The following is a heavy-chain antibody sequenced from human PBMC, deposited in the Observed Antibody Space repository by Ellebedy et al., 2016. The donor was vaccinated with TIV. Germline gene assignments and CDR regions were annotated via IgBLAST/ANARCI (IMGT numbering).Heavy chain of an antibody. CDR2: MSYSGST. Sequence: MPSETLSLTCTVSGGSIRTRIYYWGWIRQPPGKGLEWIGTMSYSGSTYYNPSLKSLVTISVDTSKNQFSLKLSSVTAADAAVYYCARDEYNNSWFKYWGQGTLVTVSS. J-gene: IGHJ4*02. D-gene: IGHD6-13*01. CDR3: ARDEYNNSWFKY. CDR1: GGSIRTRIYY. V-gene: IGHV4-39*07.